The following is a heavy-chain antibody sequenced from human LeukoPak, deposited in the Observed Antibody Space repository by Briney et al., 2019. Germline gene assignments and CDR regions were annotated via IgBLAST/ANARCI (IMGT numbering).Heavy chain of an antibody. J-gene: IGHJ5*02. D-gene: IGHD6-13*01. CDR3: ARAYSSSWYLNWFDP. Sequence: SETLSLTCTVSGGSISSNSYYWGWIRQPPGKGLEWIGSIYYSGSTYYNPSLKSRVTISVDTSKNRFSLKLSSVTAADTAIYYCARAYSSSWYLNWFDPWGQGTLVTVSS. CDR2: IYYSGST. V-gene: IGHV4-39*01. CDR1: GGSISSNSYY.